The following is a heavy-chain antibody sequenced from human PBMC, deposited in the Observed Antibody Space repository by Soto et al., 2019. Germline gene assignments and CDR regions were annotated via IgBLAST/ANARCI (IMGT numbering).Heavy chain of an antibody. Sequence: SVKVSCKASGGTFSSYAISWVRQAPGQGLEWMGGIIPIFGTANYAQKFQGRVTITADESTSTAYMELSSLRSEDTAVYYCASSWINYYDSSGYYAYFDYWGQGTLVTV. CDR1: GGTFSSYA. V-gene: IGHV1-69*13. CDR2: IIPIFGTA. CDR3: ASSWINYYDSSGYYAYFDY. D-gene: IGHD3-22*01. J-gene: IGHJ4*02.